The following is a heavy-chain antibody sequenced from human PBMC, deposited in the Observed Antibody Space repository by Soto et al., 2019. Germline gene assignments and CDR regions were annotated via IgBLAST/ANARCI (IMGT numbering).Heavy chain of an antibody. D-gene: IGHD4-17*01. CDR3: ARVLAVDYGDYQRAFDI. V-gene: IGHV4-4*02. Sequence: SETLSLTCAVSSGSISSSNWWSWVRQPPGKGLEWIGEIYHSGSTNYNPSLKSRVTISVDKSKNQFSLKLSSVTAADTAVYYCARVLAVDYGDYQRAFDIWGQGTMVTVSS. CDR2: IYHSGST. J-gene: IGHJ3*02. CDR1: SGSISSSNW.